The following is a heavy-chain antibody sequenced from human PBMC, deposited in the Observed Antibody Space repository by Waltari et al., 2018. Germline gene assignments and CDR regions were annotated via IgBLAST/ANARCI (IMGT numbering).Heavy chain of an antibody. J-gene: IGHJ4*02. D-gene: IGHD3-10*01. CDR1: GDSIGNYY. CDR2: ISYSGST. CDR3: ARSYGSGNYFDY. Sequence: QVQLQESGPGLVKPSETLSLTCTVSGDSIGNYYRSWIRQSPGKGLEWIGYISYSGSTNYNPSLKSRVTISVDTSKNQFSLKLSSVTAADTAVYYCARSYGSGNYFDYWGQGTLVTVSS. V-gene: IGHV4-59*01.